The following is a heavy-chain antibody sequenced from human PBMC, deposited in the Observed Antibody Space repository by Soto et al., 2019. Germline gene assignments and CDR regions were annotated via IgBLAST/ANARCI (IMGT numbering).Heavy chain of an antibody. CDR2: INHSGST. CDR1: GGSFSGYY. CDR3: ARAQGYYDFWSGYHAPFDY. J-gene: IGHJ4*02. Sequence: SETLSLTCAVYGGSFSGYYWSWIRQPPGKGLEWIGEINHSGSTNYNPSLKSRVTISVDTSKNQFSLKLSSVTAADTAVYYCARAQGYYDFWSGYHAPFDYWGQGTLVTVSS. V-gene: IGHV4-34*01. D-gene: IGHD3-3*01.